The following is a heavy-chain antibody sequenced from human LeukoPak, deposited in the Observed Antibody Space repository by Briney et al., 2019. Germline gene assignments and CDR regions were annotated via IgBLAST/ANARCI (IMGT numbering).Heavy chain of an antibody. V-gene: IGHV1-2*02. CDR2: INPNGGGT. D-gene: IGHD3-10*01. J-gene: IGHJ6*03. CDR1: GYTFTDYY. CDR3: ARDRGRISDYYGSGRSLQYYMDV. Sequence: GASVKVSCKTSGYTFTDYYMHWVRQAPGQGLEWMGWINPNGGGTNYAQKFQGRVTMTRDTSISTAYMEMSRLISDDTAVYYCARDRGRISDYYGSGRSLQYYMDVWGKGTTVTVSS.